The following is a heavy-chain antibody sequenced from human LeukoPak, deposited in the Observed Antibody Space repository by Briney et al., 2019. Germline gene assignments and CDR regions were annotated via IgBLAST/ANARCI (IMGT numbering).Heavy chain of an antibody. CDR3: ASLSSGWYYFDY. D-gene: IGHD6-19*01. J-gene: IGHJ4*02. CDR2: IYYSGST. Sequence: SETLSLTCTVSGGSISSYYWSWIRQPPGKGLEWIGYIYYSGSTNYNPSLKSRVTISVDTSKNQFSLKLSSVTAADTAVYYRASLSSGWYYFDYWGQGTQVTVSS. V-gene: IGHV4-59*01. CDR1: GGSISSYY.